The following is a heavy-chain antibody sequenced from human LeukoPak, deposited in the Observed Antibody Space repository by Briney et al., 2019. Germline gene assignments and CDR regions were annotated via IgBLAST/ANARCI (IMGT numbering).Heavy chain of an antibody. D-gene: IGHD4-17*01. CDR3: ASEFYGDYGQLGTYYDMDV. V-gene: IGHV3-43*02. CDR1: GFTIDDYA. J-gene: IGHJ6*02. Sequence: GGSLSLSCAASGFTIDDYAMNWVRQAPGKGLEWVSLISWDGGSTHHADSVKGRFTISRDNSKNALYLQMNSLRTEDTALYYCASEFYGDYGQLGTYYDMDVWGQGTTVTVSS. CDR2: ISWDGGST.